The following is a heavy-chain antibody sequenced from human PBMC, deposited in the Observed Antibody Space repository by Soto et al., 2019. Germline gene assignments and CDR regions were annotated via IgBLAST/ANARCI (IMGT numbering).Heavy chain of an antibody. Sequence: SETLSLTCSVSGGSISSYYWSWIRQPPGKGLEWIGYIFYSGSTNYNPSLKSRVTISVDTSKNPFSLKLSSVTAADTAVYYCAREGLTAAFDIWGQGTMVTVSS. CDR3: AREGLTAAFDI. CDR1: GGSISSYY. D-gene: IGHD1-20*01. V-gene: IGHV4-59*01. CDR2: IFYSGST. J-gene: IGHJ3*02.